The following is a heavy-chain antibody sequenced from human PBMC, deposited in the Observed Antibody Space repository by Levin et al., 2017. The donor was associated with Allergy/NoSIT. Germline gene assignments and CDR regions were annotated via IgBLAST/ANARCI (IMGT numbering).Heavy chain of an antibody. CDR1: GSTFTNYG. CDR2: ISAYNGHT. J-gene: IGHJ4*02. V-gene: IGHV1-18*01. CDR3: ARDGDYTRPFDY. D-gene: IGHD4-17*01. Sequence: GGSLRLSCKASGSTFTNYGITWVRQAPGQGLEWLGWISAYNGHTNYAQKLQGRVTMTTDTSTSTAYMELRSLRSDDTAVYYCARDGDYTRPFDYWGQGTLVTVSS.